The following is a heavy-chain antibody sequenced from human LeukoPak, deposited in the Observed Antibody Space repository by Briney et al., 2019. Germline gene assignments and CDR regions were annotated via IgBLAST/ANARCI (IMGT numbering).Heavy chain of an antibody. V-gene: IGHV1-2*02. CDR3: ARVCKDGSGSYYYFDY. J-gene: IGHJ4*02. Sequence: ASVKVSCKASGYTFTGYYMHWVRQAPGQGLEWMGWINPNSGGTNYAQKFQGRVTMTRDTSISTAYMELSRLRSDDTAVYYCARVCKDGSGSYYYFDYWGQGTLVTVSS. D-gene: IGHD3-10*01. CDR1: GYTFTGYY. CDR2: INPNSGGT.